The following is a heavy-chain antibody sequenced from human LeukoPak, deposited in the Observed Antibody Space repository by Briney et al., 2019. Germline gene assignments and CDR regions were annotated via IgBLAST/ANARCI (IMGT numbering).Heavy chain of an antibody. Sequence: ASVKVSCKASGYTFTSYYMHWVRQAPGQGLEWMGIINPSGGSTSYAQKFQGRVTMTRDTSTSTAYMELRSLRSDDTAVYYCARCAAAAGTKGYWFDPWGQGTLVTVSS. D-gene: IGHD6-13*01. J-gene: IGHJ5*02. CDR3: ARCAAAAGTKGYWFDP. V-gene: IGHV1-46*01. CDR2: INPSGGST. CDR1: GYTFTSYY.